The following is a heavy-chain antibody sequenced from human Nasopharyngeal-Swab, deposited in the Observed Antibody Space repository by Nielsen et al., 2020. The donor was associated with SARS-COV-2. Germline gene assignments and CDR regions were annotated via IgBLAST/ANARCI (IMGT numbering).Heavy chain of an antibody. J-gene: IGHJ4*02. V-gene: IGHV3-21*01. Sequence: GGSLRLSCAASGFTFSSYSMNWVRQAPGKGLEWVSSISSSSSYIYYADSVKGRFTTSRDNAKNSLYLQMNSLRAEDTAVYYCARDYIPVATIWKYFDYWGQGTLVTVSS. D-gene: IGHD5-12*01. CDR3: ARDYIPVATIWKYFDY. CDR1: GFTFSSYS. CDR2: ISSSSSYI.